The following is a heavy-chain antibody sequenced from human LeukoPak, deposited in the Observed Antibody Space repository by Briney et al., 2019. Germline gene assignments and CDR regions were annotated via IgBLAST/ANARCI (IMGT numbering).Heavy chain of an antibody. CDR3: ARGSSITLVRGVVINNWFDP. V-gene: IGHV3-64*04. Sequence: GGSLRLSCSASGFTFSSYAMHWVRQAPGKGLEYVSAISSNGGSTYCADSVKGRFTISRDNSKNTLYLQMNSLRAEDTAAYYCARGSSITLVRGVVINNWFDPWGQGTLVTVSS. CDR1: GFTFSSYA. D-gene: IGHD3-10*01. CDR2: ISSNGGST. J-gene: IGHJ5*02.